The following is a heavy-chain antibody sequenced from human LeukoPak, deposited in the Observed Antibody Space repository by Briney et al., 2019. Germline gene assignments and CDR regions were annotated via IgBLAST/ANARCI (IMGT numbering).Heavy chain of an antibody. D-gene: IGHD4-11*01. CDR1: GGSVSSGSYY. J-gene: IGHJ6*02. CDR3: ARDHSNYEYYYYGIDV. Sequence: SETLSLTCTVSGGSVSSGSYYWSWIRQPPGKGLEWIGFIYYSGSTNYHPSLKSRVTISVDTSKNQFSLKLTSVTAADTAVYYCARDHSNYEYYYYGIDVWGQGTTVTVSS. CDR2: IYYSGST. V-gene: IGHV4-61*01.